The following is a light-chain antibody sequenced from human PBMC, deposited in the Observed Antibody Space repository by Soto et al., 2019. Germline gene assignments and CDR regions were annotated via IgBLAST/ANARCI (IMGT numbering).Light chain of an antibody. Sequence: DIQMTQSPSTLAATSGDRVTITCRASQCTSSYLAWYQQKPGKAPKLLIYQASSLENGVPSRFSGSGSGTEFSLTISSLQPDDFATYYCQQYSSHSTFGQGTKVDIK. CDR3: QQYSSHST. V-gene: IGKV1-5*03. J-gene: IGKJ1*01. CDR2: QAS. CDR1: QCTSSY.